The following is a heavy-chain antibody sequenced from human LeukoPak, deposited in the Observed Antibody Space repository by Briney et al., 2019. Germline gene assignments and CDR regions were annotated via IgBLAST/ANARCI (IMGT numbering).Heavy chain of an antibody. CDR2: ISYDGSNK. Sequence: GGSLRLSCAASGFTFSSYAMHWVRQAPGKGLEWVAVISYDGSNKYYADSVKGRFTISRDNSKNTLYLQMNSLRAEDTAVYYCATIIRFLEWLPQEFPDDYYGMDVWGQGTTVTVSS. V-gene: IGHV3-30*14. J-gene: IGHJ6*02. D-gene: IGHD3-3*01. CDR1: GFTFSSYA. CDR3: ATIIRFLEWLPQEFPDDYYGMDV.